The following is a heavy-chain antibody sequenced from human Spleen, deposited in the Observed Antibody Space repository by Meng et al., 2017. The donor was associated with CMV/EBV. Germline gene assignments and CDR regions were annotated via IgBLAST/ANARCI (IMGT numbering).Heavy chain of an antibody. CDR2: MYHSGST. V-gene: IGHV4-61*03. CDR3: ARLRGLVVPRGILRSPFDI. CDR1: GGSVTSGSYY. J-gene: IGHJ3*02. Sequence: SETLSLTCTVSGGSVTSGSYYWTWIRQPPGKGLEWIGEMYHSGSTYYNPSLESRVTMSVDTSENHFSLKLRSVTAADTAVYYCARLRGLVVPRGILRSPFDIWGQGTMVTVSS. D-gene: IGHD2-2*01.